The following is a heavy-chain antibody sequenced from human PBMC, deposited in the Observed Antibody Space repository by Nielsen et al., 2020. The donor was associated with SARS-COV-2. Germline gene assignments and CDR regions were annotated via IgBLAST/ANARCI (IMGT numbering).Heavy chain of an antibody. Sequence: GGSLRLSCAASGFFFSSYAMTWVRQAPGKGLEWVSSIGTTGDKTFYADSVKGRFTISRDNSKNTLYLQLNSLRAEDTAVFYCAKISGSQRHYFDFWGQGALVTVSS. CDR1: GFFFSSYA. D-gene: IGHD1-26*01. CDR2: IGTTGDKT. V-gene: IGHV3-23*01. J-gene: IGHJ4*02. CDR3: AKISGSQRHYFDF.